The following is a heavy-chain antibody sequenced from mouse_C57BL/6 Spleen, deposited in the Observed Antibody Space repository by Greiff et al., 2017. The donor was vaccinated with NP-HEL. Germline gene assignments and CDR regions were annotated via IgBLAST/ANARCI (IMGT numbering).Heavy chain of an antibody. J-gene: IGHJ2*01. CDR1: GYTFTSYW. CDR3: AIPSLYYGYDGVDY. D-gene: IGHD2-2*01. V-gene: IGHV1-74*01. CDR2: IHPSDSDT. Sequence: QVQLQQPGAELVKPGASVKVSCKASGYTFTSYWMHWVKQRPGQGLEWIGRIHPSDSDTNYNQKFKGKATLTVDKSSSTAYMQLSSLTSEDSAVYYCAIPSLYYGYDGVDYWGQGTTLTVSS.